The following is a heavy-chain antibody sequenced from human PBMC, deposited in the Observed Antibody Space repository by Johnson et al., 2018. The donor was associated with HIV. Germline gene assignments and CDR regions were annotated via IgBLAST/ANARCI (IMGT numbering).Heavy chain of an antibody. Sequence: VPLVESGGGLVQPGGSLRLSCAASGFTVSSNYMSWVRQAPGKGLEWVSYISNSGGTIYSADSVQGRFTISRDNAKNSLFLQMNSLRAEDTAVYYCARGGGWATDAFDIWGQGTMVTVSS. V-gene: IGHV3-11*04. CDR1: GFTVSSNY. CDR3: ARGGGWATDAFDI. CDR2: ISNSGGTI. J-gene: IGHJ3*02. D-gene: IGHD5-12*01.